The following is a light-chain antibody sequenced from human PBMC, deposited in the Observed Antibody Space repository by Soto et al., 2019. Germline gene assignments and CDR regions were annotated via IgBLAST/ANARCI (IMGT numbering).Light chain of an antibody. Sequence: IVLTQSPGTLSLSPGEGATLSCRASESVGSNLAWYQQKPGQAPRLLIHGASNRATGIPARFSGSGSGTQFTLTISGLQSEDFAVYYCQQYYKWPPETSGQGTKVDIK. CDR3: QQYYKWPPET. V-gene: IGKV3-15*01. CDR1: ESVGSN. CDR2: GAS. J-gene: IGKJ2*01.